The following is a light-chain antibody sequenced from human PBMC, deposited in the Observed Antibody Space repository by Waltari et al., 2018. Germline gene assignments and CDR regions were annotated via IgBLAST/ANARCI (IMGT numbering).Light chain of an antibody. Sequence: DIQLTQSSSFLSASVGDRVTITCRASQGISSYLAWYQQKPGKAPKLLIYVASTLQSGVPSRFSGSGPGTEFTLTISSLQPEDFATYYCQQLNNYPLTFGQGTRLEIK. CDR1: QGISSY. J-gene: IGKJ5*01. CDR3: QQLNNYPLT. CDR2: VAS. V-gene: IGKV1-9*01.